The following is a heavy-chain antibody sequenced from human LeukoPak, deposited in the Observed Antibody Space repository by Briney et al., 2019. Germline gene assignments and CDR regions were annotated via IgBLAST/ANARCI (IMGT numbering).Heavy chain of an antibody. CDR2: ISSSGSTI. CDR1: GFTFSSYE. D-gene: IGHD3-10*02. V-gene: IGHV3-48*03. CDR3: AELGITMIGGV. Sequence: GRSLRLSCAASGFTFSSYEMNWVRQAPGKGLEWVSYISSSGSTIYYADSVKGRFTISRDNAENPLYLQMNSLRAEDTAVYYCAELGITMIGGVWGKGTTVTISS. J-gene: IGHJ6*04.